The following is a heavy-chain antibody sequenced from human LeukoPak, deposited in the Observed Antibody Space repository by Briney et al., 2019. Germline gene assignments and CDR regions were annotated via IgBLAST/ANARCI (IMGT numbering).Heavy chain of an antibody. CDR3: AMATVTTREGYFDY. Sequence: PGGSLRLSCAASGFTFSSYSMNWVRQAPGKGLEWVSSISSSSSYIYYADSVKGRFTISRDNAKNSLYLQMNSLRAEDKAVYYCAMATVTTREGYFDYWGQGTLVTVSA. D-gene: IGHD4-11*01. V-gene: IGHV3-21*01. CDR2: ISSSSSYI. J-gene: IGHJ4*02. CDR1: GFTFSSYS.